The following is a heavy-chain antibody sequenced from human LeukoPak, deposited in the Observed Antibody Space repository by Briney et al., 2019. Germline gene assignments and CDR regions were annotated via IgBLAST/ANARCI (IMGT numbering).Heavy chain of an antibody. CDR1: GYTFTSYY. Sequence: GASVKVSCKASGYTFTSYYMHWVRQAPRQGLEWMGIINPSGGSTRYAQKLQGRVTMPRDTSTSTVYMELSSLRSEDTAVYYCARDAGYCSSTSCHPAYAFDIWGQGTMVTVSS. V-gene: IGHV1-46*01. CDR2: INPSGGST. CDR3: ARDAGYCSSTSCHPAYAFDI. D-gene: IGHD2-2*01. J-gene: IGHJ3*02.